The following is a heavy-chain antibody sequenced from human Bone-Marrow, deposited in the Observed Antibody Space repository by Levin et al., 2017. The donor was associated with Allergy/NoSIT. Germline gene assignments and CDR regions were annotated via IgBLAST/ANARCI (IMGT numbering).Heavy chain of an antibody. CDR1: GFTFSDHY. D-gene: IGHD6-19*01. V-gene: IGHV3-72*01. CDR3: ARPGYSSGEVDF. Sequence: SCAASGFTFSDHYMDWVRQAPGKGLEWVGRIRNKAAGATVEYAASVKGRFTISRDDSNNSLFLQMTSLKTEDTAVYYCARPGYSSGEVDFWGQGTLVTVSS. J-gene: IGHJ4*02. CDR2: IRNKAAGATV.